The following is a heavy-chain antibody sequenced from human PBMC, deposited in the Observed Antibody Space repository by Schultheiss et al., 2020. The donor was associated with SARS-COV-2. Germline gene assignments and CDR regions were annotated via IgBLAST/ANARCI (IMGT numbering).Heavy chain of an antibody. CDR3: AREQIKYDSSGSPYDAFDI. CDR2: INAGNGNT. D-gene: IGHD3-22*01. J-gene: IGHJ3*02. V-gene: IGHV1-3*01. CDR1: GYTFTSYA. Sequence: ASVKVSCKASGYTFTSYAMHWVRQAPGQRLEWMGWINAGNGNTKYSQKFQGRVTITRDTSISTAYMELSRLRSDDTAVYYCAREQIKYDSSGSPYDAFDIWGQGTMVTVSS.